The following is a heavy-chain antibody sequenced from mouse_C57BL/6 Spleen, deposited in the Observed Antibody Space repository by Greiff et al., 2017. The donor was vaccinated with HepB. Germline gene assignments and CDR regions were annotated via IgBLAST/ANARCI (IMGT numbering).Heavy chain of an antibody. Sequence: EVNVVESGGGLVKPGGSLKLSCAASGFTFSSYAMSWVRQTPEKRLEWVATISDGGSYTYYPDNVKGRFTISRDNAKNNLYLQMSHLKSEDTAMYYCARGTTVVARWYFDVWGTGTTVTVSS. CDR1: GFTFSSYA. CDR3: ARGTTVVARWYFDV. V-gene: IGHV5-4*03. J-gene: IGHJ1*03. D-gene: IGHD1-1*01. CDR2: ISDGGSYT.